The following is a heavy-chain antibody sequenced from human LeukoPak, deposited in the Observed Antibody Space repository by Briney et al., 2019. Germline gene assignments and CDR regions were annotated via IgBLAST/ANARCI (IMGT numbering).Heavy chain of an antibody. D-gene: IGHD3-22*01. V-gene: IGHV1-18*01. CDR3: ARGTYYGRSGYYSFDY. CDR1: GYTFTSYG. CDR2: ISAYNGNT. J-gene: IGHJ4*02. Sequence: ASVTVSCKASGYTFTSYGISWVRQAPGQGLEWMGWISAYNGNTNYAQKLQGRVTMTTDTSTSTAYMELRSLRSDDTAVYYCARGTYYGRSGYYSFDYWGPGTLVTVSS.